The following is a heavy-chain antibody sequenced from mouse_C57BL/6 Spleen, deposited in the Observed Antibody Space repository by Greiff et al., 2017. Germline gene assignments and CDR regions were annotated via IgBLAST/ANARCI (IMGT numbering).Heavy chain of an antibody. CDR1: GYAFSSSW. J-gene: IGHJ3*01. D-gene: IGHD2-3*01. CDR3: ARSFDDGSFAY. Sequence: QVQLQQSGPELVKPGASVKISCKASGYAFSSSWMNWVKQRPGKGLEWIGRIYPGDGDTNYNGKFKGKATLTADKSSSTAYMQLSSLTSEDSAVYFCARSFDDGSFAYWGQGTLVTVSA. V-gene: IGHV1-82*01. CDR2: IYPGDGDT.